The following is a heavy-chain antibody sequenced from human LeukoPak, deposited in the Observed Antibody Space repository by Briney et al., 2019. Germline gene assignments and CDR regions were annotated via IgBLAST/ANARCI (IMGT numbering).Heavy chain of an antibody. J-gene: IGHJ4*02. CDR2: ISGSGGVT. Sequence: GGSLRLSCAASGFTFSSYAMSWVRQAPGKGLEWVSTISGSGGVTYYADPVKGRFTISRDNSKNTLYLQMNSLRAEDTAVYYCAKEMGFSSGWPFDSWGQGTLVTVSS. D-gene: IGHD6-19*01. CDR3: AKEMGFSSGWPFDS. CDR1: GFTFSSYA. V-gene: IGHV3-23*01.